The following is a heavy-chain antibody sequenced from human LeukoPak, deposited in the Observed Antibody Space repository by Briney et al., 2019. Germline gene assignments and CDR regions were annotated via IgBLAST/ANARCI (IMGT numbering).Heavy chain of an antibody. CDR3: ARDLTPIYCGSTSCYTGDAFDI. J-gene: IGHJ3*02. D-gene: IGHD2-2*02. CDR2: ISSSSSYI. Sequence: GGSLRLSCAASGFTFSSYSMNWVRQAPGKGLEWVSSISSSSSYIYYADSVKGRFTISRDNAKNSLYLQMNSLRAEDTAVYYCARDLTPIYCGSTSCYTGDAFDIWGQGTMVTVSS. CDR1: GFTFSSYS. V-gene: IGHV3-21*01.